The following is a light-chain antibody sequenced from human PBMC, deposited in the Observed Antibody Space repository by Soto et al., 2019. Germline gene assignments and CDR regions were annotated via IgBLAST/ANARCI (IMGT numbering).Light chain of an antibody. CDR1: QSVRSN. CDR2: GAS. Sequence: EIDMTQSPASLCVSPGEGAALSCSCNQSVRSNLAWYQQKPGQAPRLLIYGASTRATGVPRRFSGSGSGTEFTLTISNLQSEDFGVYYCQQYENWPPYNFGQGTKVDIK. J-gene: IGKJ2*01. V-gene: IGKV3-15*01. CDR3: QQYENWPPYN.